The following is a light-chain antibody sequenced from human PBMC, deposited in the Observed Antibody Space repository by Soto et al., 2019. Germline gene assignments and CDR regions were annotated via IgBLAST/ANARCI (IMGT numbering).Light chain of an antibody. J-gene: IGLJ2*01. Sequence: QPVLTQPPSASGTPGQRVTISCSGGSSNIGSNTVNWYQQLPGTAPKLLIYTNNQRPSGVPDRVSGSKSGTSASLAISGLQSEDEADYYCATWDDSLNAVVFGGGTKVTVL. CDR3: ATWDDSLNAVV. V-gene: IGLV1-44*01. CDR2: TNN. CDR1: SSNIGSNT.